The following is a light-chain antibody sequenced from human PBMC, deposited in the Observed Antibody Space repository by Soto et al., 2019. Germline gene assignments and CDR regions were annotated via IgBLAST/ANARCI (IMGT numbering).Light chain of an antibody. J-gene: IGLJ3*02. Sequence: QSVLTQPASVSGSPGQSITISCTGTTSDVGAYDFVSWYQQQAGKAPRLLIYDVVKRPSEVANRFSGPKSGNTASLTISGLLTEDEADYYCSSFTRSTTWVFGGGTKITVL. CDR1: TSDVGAYDF. CDR3: SSFTRSTTWV. CDR2: DVV. V-gene: IGLV2-14*03.